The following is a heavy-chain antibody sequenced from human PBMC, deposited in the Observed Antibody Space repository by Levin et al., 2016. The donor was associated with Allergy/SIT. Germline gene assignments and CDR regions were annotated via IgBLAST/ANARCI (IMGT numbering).Heavy chain of an antibody. D-gene: IGHD6-13*01. V-gene: IGHV3-21*01. J-gene: IGHJ6*02. CDR2: ISSSSSYI. CDR3: ARDPSSSWYLYYGMDV. Sequence: WIRQPPGKGLEWVSSISSSSSYIYYADSVKGRFTISRDNAKNSLYLQMNSLRAEDTAVYYCARDPSSSWYLYYGMDVWGQGTTVTVSS.